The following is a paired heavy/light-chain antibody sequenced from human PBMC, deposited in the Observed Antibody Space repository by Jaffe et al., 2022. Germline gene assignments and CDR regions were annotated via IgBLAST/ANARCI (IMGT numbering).Heavy chain of an antibody. Sequence: QVQLQESGPGLVKPSGTLSLTCAVSGGSISSSNWWSWIRQPPGKGLEWIGEIYHSGSTNYNPSLKSRVTISVDKSKNQFSLKLSSVTAADTAVYYCARFGTGYSSGWFVSGAFDIWGQGTMVTVSS. CDR1: GGSISSSNW. J-gene: IGHJ3*02. CDR3: ARFGTGYSSGWFVSGAFDI. CDR2: IYHSGST. V-gene: IGHV4-4*02. D-gene: IGHD6-19*01.
Light chain of an antibody. J-gene: IGLJ3*02. Sequence: QAVVTQEPSLTVSPGGTVTLTCGSSTGAVTSGHYPYWFQQKPGQAPRTLIYDTSNKHSWTPARFSGSLLGGKAALTLSGAQPEDEAEYYCLLSYSGAREFGGGTKLTVL. CDR3: LLSYSGARE. CDR2: DTS. CDR1: TGAVTSGHY. V-gene: IGLV7-46*01.